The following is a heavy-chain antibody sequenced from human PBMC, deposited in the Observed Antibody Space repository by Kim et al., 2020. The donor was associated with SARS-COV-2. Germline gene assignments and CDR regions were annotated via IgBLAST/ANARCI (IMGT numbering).Heavy chain of an antibody. CDR2: ISSSSSYI. CDR1: GFTFSSYS. J-gene: IGHJ4*02. V-gene: IGHV3-21*01. Sequence: GGSLRLSCAASGFTFSSYSMNWVRQAPGKGLEWVSSISSSSSYIYYADSVKGRFTISRDNAKNSLYLQMNSLRAEDTAVYYCASDNLYYDSSGYYSWVYWGQGTLVTVSS. D-gene: IGHD3-22*01. CDR3: ASDNLYYDSSGYYSWVY.